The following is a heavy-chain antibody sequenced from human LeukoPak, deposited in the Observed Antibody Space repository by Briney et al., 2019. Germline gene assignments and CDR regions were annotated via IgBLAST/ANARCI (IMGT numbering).Heavy chain of an antibody. J-gene: IGHJ4*02. Sequence: GASVRVSCKASGYTFTSYGISWVRQAPGQGLEWMGWISAYNGNTNYAQKLQGRVTMTTDTSTSTAYMELRSLRSDNTAVYYCARYVDTAMVFDYWGQGTLVTVSS. D-gene: IGHD5-18*01. CDR2: ISAYNGNT. V-gene: IGHV1-18*04. CDR1: GYTFTSYG. CDR3: ARYVDTAMVFDY.